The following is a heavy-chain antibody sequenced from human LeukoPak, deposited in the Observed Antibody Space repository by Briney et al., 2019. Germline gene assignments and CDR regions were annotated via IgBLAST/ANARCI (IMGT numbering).Heavy chain of an antibody. J-gene: IGHJ6*03. CDR3: ARGVDYHYYYYMDF. V-gene: IGHV3-7*01. Sequence: GGSLRLSCAASGFTFSNYWLTWVRQAPGRGLEWVAYIKQDGSEKHYVDSVKGRFTISRDNAKRSLYLQMNSLRAEDTAVFYCARGVDYHYYYYMDFWRKGTTVTVSS. CDR2: IKQDGSEK. CDR1: GFTFSNYW.